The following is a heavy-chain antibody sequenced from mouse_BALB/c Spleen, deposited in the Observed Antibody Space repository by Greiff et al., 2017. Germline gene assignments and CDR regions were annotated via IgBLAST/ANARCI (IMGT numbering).Heavy chain of an antibody. J-gene: IGHJ3*01. CDR3: ARVGDYRYDGAWFAY. D-gene: IGHD2-14*01. CDR2: IWAGGST. CDR1: GFSLTSYG. V-gene: IGHV2-9*02. Sequence: VQRVESGPGLVAPSQSLSITCTVSGFSLTSYGVHWVRQPPGKGLEWLGVIWAGGSTNYNSALMSRLSISKDNSKSQVFLKMNSLQTDDTAMYYCARVGDYRYDGAWFAYWGQGTLVTVSA.